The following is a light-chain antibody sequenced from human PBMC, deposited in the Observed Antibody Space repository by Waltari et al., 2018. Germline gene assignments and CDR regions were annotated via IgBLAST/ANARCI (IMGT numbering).Light chain of an antibody. CDR3: QVWDADGDHVV. CDR1: DIQTKT. CDR2: DDD. J-gene: IGLJ3*02. Sequence: SYVLTQPPSVSVAPGKTAKITCGGTDIQTKTVQWYQQQPGRAPDLFVFDDDKRPSGLPERVSGSNSGGAAALTISRVEPGDEADYYCQVWDADGDHVVFGGGTRLTVL. V-gene: IGLV3-21*03.